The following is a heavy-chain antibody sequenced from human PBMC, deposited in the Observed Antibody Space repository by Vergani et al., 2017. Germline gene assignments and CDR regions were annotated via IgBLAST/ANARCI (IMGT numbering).Heavy chain of an antibody. CDR1: GFTLGQYW. CDR2: VKSDGNSA. Sequence: EVQLVESGGGLVQPGGSLRLSCAASGFTLGQYWMHWVRQTPGTGLEWVSRVKSDGNSAMYADSVKGRFTISRDNSKNTLYLEMKSLRVEDTAVYYCARARCGGACFMSNWLDTWGQGILVSVSS. V-gene: IGHV3-74*03. D-gene: IGHD2-21*02. CDR3: ARARCGGACFMSNWLDT. J-gene: IGHJ5*02.